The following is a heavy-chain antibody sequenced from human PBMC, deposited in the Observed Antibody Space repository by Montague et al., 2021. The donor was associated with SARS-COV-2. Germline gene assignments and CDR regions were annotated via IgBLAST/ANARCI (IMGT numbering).Heavy chain of an antibody. CDR3: ARATSVRGAVNWFDP. CDR2: INYSGGT. D-gene: IGHD3-10*01. J-gene: IGHJ5*02. CDR1: GGSISSHC. V-gene: IGHV4-59*11. Sequence: SETLSLTCAVSGGSISSHCWSFIRQPPGKGLEWIAYINYSGGTNYNPSLKSRVTISVDTSKNHFSLQLRSVTPADTAVYFCARATSVRGAVNWFDPWGQGTLVTVSS.